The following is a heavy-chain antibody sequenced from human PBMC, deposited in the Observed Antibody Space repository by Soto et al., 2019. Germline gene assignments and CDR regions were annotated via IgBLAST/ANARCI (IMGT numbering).Heavy chain of an antibody. CDR1: GGTFSSYT. V-gene: IGHV1-69*02. CDR3: AVYGDYYYYSMDV. Sequence: GASLKVSCKASGGTFSSYTISWVRQAPGQGLEWMGRIIPILGIANYAQKFQGRVTITADKSTSTAYMELSSLRSEDTAVYYCAVYGDYYYYSMDVRGQGTTVTVSS. J-gene: IGHJ6*02. D-gene: IGHD3-10*01. CDR2: IIPILGIA.